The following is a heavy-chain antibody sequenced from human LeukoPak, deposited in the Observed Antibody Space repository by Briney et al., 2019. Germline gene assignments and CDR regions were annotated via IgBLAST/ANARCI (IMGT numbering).Heavy chain of an antibody. V-gene: IGHV1-69*02. CDR1: GGTFSSYT. D-gene: IGHD3-22*01. CDR3: ARGTYDSSGYYDY. J-gene: IGHJ4*02. CDR2: IIPILGIA. Sequence: GASVKVSCKASGGTFSSYTISWVRQAPGQGLEWMGRIIPILGIANYAQKFQGRVTMNRNTSISTAYMELRSLRSEDTAVYYCARGTYDSSGYYDYWGQGTLVTVSS.